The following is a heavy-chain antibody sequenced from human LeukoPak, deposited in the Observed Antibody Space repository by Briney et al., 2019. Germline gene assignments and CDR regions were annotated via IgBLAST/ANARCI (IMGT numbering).Heavy chain of an antibody. D-gene: IGHD3-22*01. V-gene: IGHV3-23*01. Sequence: GGSLRLSCAASGFTFSSYAMSWVRQAPGKGLEWVSAISGSGGSTYYADSVKGRFTISRDNSKNTLYLQMNSLRAEDTAVYYCAKEAREPYYYDSSGSRTSYWGQGTLVTVSS. CDR3: AKEAREPYYYDSSGSRTSY. J-gene: IGHJ4*02. CDR2: ISGSGGST. CDR1: GFTFSSYA.